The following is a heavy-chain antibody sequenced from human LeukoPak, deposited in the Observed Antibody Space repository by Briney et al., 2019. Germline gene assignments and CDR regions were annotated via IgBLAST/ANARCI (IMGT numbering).Heavy chain of an antibody. V-gene: IGHV4-4*02. CDR2: IYHSGST. D-gene: IGHD3-22*01. J-gene: IGHJ4*02. CDR3: ARVVYDSSGYKFDY. CDR1: GGSISSSNW. Sequence: PSGTLSLTCAVSGGSISSSNWWSWVRQSPGKGLEWIGEIYHSGSTNYNPSLKSRLIVSVDKSRNQFSLKLNSVTAADTAVYYCARVVYDSSGYKFDYWGQGTLVTVSS.